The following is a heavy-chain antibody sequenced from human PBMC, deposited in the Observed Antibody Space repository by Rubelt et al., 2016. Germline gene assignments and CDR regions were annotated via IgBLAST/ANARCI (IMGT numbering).Heavy chain of an antibody. CDR3: ARDSQFGEDSWFDY. Sequence: SYIYYADSVKGRFTISRDNAKNSLYLQMNSLRAEDTAVYYCARDSQFGEDSWFDYWGQGTLVTVSS. J-gene: IGHJ4*02. D-gene: IGHD3-10*01. CDR2: SYI. V-gene: IGHV3-21*01.